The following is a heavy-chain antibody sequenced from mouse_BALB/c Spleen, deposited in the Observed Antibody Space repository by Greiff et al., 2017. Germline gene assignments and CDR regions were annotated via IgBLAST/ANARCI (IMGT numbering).Heavy chain of an antibody. D-gene: IGHD1-1*01. V-gene: IGHV14-3*02. CDR2: IDPANGNT. J-gene: IGHJ4*01. Sequence: VQLKESGAELVKPGASVKLSCTASGFNIKDTYMHWVKQRPEQGLEWIGRIDPANGNTKYDPKFQGKATITADTSSNTAYLQLSSLTSEDTAVYYCASVVATDAMDYWGQGTSVTVSS. CDR3: ASVVATDAMDY. CDR1: GFNIKDTY.